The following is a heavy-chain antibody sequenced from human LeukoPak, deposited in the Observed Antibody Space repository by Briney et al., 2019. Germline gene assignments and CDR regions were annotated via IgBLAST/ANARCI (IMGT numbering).Heavy chain of an antibody. Sequence: GGSLRLSCAASGFTFSSYAMHWVRQAPGKGLEWVSGISWNSGSIGYADSVKGRFTISRDNAKNSLYLQMNSLRAEDTALYYCAKDMGVEGITDYWGQGTLVTGSS. CDR3: AKDMGVEGITDY. D-gene: IGHD3-16*01. CDR2: ISWNSGSI. J-gene: IGHJ4*01. V-gene: IGHV3-9*01. CDR1: GFTFSSYA.